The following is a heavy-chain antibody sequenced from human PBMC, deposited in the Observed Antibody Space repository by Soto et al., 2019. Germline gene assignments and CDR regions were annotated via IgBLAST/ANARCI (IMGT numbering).Heavy chain of an antibody. CDR3: AKGDIVVVVAATPFDY. Sequence: GGSLRLSCAASGFTFSSYXMXXVRQAPGKGLEWVSAIRGSGGSTYYADSVKGRFTISRDNSKNTLYLQMNSLRAEDTAVYYCAKGDIVVVVAATPFDYWGQGTLVTVSS. J-gene: IGHJ4*02. CDR2: IRGSGGST. D-gene: IGHD2-15*01. CDR1: GFTFSSYX. V-gene: IGHV3-23*01.